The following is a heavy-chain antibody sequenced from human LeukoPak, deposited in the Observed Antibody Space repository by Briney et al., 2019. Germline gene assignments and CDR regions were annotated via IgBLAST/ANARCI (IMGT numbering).Heavy chain of an antibody. CDR1: GGTFSSYA. V-gene: IGHV1-69*05. D-gene: IGHD3-10*01. J-gene: IGHJ6*02. CDR2: IIPIFGTA. Sequence: KVSCKASGGTFSSYAISWVRQAPGQGLEWMGGIIPIFGTANYAQKFQGRVTMTRDTSTSTVYMELSSLRSEDTAVYYCAREVNYGSGSYLYYYYGMDVWGQGTTVTVSS. CDR3: AREVNYGSGSYLYYYYGMDV.